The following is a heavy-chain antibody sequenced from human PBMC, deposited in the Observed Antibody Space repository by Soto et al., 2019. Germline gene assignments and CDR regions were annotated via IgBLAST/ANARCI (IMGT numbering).Heavy chain of an antibody. V-gene: IGHV1-69*01. CDR3: ARSQGSSTSLEIYYYYYYGMDV. Sequence: QVQLVQSGAEVKKPGSSVKVSCKASGGTFSSYAISWVRQAPGQGLEWRGGIIPISDTTNYAQKFQGRVTITADESTSTAYMELRSLRCEDTAVYYCARSQGSSTSLEIYYYYYYGMDVWGQGTTVTVSS. CDR1: GGTFSSYA. J-gene: IGHJ6*02. D-gene: IGHD2-2*01. CDR2: IIPISDTT.